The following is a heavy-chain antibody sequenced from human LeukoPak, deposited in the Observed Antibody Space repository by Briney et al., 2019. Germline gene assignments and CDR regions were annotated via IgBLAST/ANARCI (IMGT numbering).Heavy chain of an antibody. CDR3: VSMVRGVIMEYYFDY. J-gene: IGHJ4*02. V-gene: IGHV3-21*01. CDR2: ISSSSSYI. D-gene: IGHD3-10*01. CDR1: GFTFSSYS. Sequence: GGSLRLSCAASGFTFSSYSMNWVRQAPGKGLEWVSSISSSSSYIYYADSVKGRFTISRDNAKNSLYLQMNSLRAEDTAVYYCVSMVRGVIMEYYFDYWGQGTLVTVSS.